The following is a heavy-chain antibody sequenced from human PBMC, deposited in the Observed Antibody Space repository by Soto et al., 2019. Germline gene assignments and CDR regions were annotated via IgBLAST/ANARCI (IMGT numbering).Heavy chain of an antibody. CDR2: ISSSSSTI. CDR1: GFTFSSYS. D-gene: IGHD3-22*01. V-gene: IGHV3-48*02. Sequence: GGSLRLSCAASGFTFSSYSMNWVRQAPGKGLEWVSYISSSSSTIYYADSVKGRFTISRDNAKNSLYLQMNSLRDEDTAVYYCARGLDYYDSSGYWGYWGQGTLVTVSS. CDR3: ARGLDYYDSSGYWGY. J-gene: IGHJ4*02.